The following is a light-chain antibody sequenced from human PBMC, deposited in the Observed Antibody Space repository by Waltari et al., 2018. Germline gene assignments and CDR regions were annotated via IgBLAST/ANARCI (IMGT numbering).Light chain of an antibody. V-gene: IGKV1-39*01. J-gene: IGKJ3*01. Sequence: DIQMTQSPSSLSASVGDRVTITCRATQGISTYLNWYLQKPGKAPKLLIYAASSLQSGAPSRFSGSGSGTDFTLTITSLQPEDFATYYCQQSYSTPFTFGPGTRVDIK. CDR2: AAS. CDR3: QQSYSTPFT. CDR1: QGISTY.